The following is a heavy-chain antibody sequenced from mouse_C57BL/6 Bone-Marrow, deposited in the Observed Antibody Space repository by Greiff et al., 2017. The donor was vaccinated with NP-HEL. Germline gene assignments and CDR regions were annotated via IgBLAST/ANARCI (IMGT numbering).Heavy chain of an antibody. Sequence: EVQLQQSGPELVKPGASVKISCKASGYSFTDYYMHWVKQSPGQSLEWIGIINPNYGTTNYNQKFKGKATLTVDQSSSTAYMQLNSLTSEDSAVYYCARREYGSYWYFDVWGTGTTVTVSS. V-gene: IGHV1-39*01. D-gene: IGHD1-1*01. CDR3: ARREYGSYWYFDV. CDR2: INPNYGTT. CDR1: GYSFTDYY. J-gene: IGHJ1*03.